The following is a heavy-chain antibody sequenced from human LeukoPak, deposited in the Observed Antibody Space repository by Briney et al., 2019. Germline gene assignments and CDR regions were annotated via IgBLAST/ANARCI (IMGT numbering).Heavy chain of an antibody. V-gene: IGHV1-46*01. CDR1: GYTFTNYY. J-gene: IGHJ4*02. CDR3: ARDKASRGPTYDILTGYYVVGSHRSFDY. Sequence: GASVKVSCKTSGYTFTNYYMHWVRQAPGQGLEWMGIINPSGGSTSYAQKLQGRVTMTTDTSTSTAYMELRSLRSDDTAVYYCARDKASRGPTYDILTGYYVVGSHRSFDYWGQGTLVTVSS. CDR2: INPSGGST. D-gene: IGHD3-9*01.